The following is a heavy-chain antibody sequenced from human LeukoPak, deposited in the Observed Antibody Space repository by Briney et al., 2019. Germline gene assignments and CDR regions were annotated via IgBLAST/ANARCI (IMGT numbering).Heavy chain of an antibody. Sequence: ASVTVSCKASGYTFTGYYMHWVRQAPGQGPEWMGWINSNTGGTNYAQKFQGRITMTRDTSISTAYMELSRLSSDDTAVYYCARGHYTNYYMDVWGKGTTVTVSS. J-gene: IGHJ6*03. CDR2: INSNTGGT. CDR1: GYTFTGYY. V-gene: IGHV1-2*02. CDR3: ARGHYTNYYMDV. D-gene: IGHD2-2*02.